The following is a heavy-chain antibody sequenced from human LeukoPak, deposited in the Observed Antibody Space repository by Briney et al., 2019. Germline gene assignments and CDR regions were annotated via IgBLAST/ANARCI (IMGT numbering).Heavy chain of an antibody. Sequence: SETLSLTCTVSGGSISSSSSSWAWIRQPPGKGLEWIGSIYNTGSTYYNPSLKSRVTISADTSKNQFSLNLSSVTASDTAVYYCASRRGGSGSHFSYWGQGTLVTVSS. CDR2: IYNTGST. CDR3: ASRRGGSGSHFSY. CDR1: GGSISSSSSS. V-gene: IGHV4-39*01. J-gene: IGHJ4*02. D-gene: IGHD1-26*01.